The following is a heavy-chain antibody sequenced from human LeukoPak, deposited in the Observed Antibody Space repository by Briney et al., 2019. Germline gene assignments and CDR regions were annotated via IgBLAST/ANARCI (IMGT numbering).Heavy chain of an antibody. J-gene: IGHJ6*02. V-gene: IGHV4-61*08. CDR3: ARDREYYDTSGYFYGMDV. CDR1: GGSISSGGYY. D-gene: IGHD3-22*01. CDR2: IYYSGST. Sequence: PSETLSLTCTVSGGSISSGGYYWSWIRQHPGKGLEWIGYIYYSGSTNYNPSLKSRVTISVDTSKNQFSLKLSSVTAADTAVYYCARDREYYDTSGYFYGMDVWGQGTTVTVSS.